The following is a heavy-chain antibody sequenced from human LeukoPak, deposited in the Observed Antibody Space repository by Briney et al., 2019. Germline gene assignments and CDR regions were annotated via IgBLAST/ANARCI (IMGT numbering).Heavy chain of an antibody. CDR2: INHSGST. D-gene: IGHD5-18*01. CDR3: ARGRIQLWLIGNWFDP. V-gene: IGHV4-34*01. Sequence: SETLSLTCAVYGGSFSGYYWSWIRQPPGKGLEWIGEINHSGSTNYNPSLKSRVTISVDTSKNQFSLKLSSVTAADTAVYYCARGRIQLWLIGNWFDPWGQGTLVTVSS. J-gene: IGHJ5*02. CDR1: GGSFSGYY.